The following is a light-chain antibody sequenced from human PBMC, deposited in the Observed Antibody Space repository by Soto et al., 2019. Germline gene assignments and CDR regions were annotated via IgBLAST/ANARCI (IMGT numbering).Light chain of an antibody. J-gene: IGKJ4*01. CDR1: QAMSTY. CDR2: SAS. Sequence: DIQLTQSPSFLSAFVGDTVTITCRASQAMSTYLAWYQQKPGKVPKLLIRSASTLQSGVPPRFSGGGSGTEFNLTVSTLQPDDAGMYYCQQLNGYQLAFCEGTNVEIK. CDR3: QQLNGYQLA. V-gene: IGKV1-9*01.